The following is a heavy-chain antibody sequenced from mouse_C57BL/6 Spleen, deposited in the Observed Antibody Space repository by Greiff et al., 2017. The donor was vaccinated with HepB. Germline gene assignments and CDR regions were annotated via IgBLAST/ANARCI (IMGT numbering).Heavy chain of an antibody. Sequence: EVKVVESEGGLVQPGSSMKLSCTASGFTFSDYYMAWVRQVPEKGLEWVANINYDGSSTYYLDSLKSRFIISRDNAKNILYLQMSSLKSEDTATYYCARAPSSDWYFDVWGTGTTVTVSS. J-gene: IGHJ1*03. V-gene: IGHV5-16*01. CDR2: INYDGSST. CDR1: GFTFSDYY. CDR3: ARAPSSDWYFDV. D-gene: IGHD1-1*01.